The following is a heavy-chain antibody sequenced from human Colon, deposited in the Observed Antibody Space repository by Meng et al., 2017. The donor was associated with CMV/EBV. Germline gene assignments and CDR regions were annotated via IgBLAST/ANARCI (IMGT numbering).Heavy chain of an antibody. CDR2: IYYSGST. D-gene: IGHD2-21*01. V-gene: IGHV4-39*07. CDR1: GGSISSSSYY. Sequence: GSLRLSCTVSGGSISSSSYYWGWIRQPPGKGLEWIGSIYYSGSTYYNPSLKSRVTISVDTSKNQFSLKLSSVTAADTAVYYCAREGVIAKEFDYWGQGTLVTV. J-gene: IGHJ4*02. CDR3: AREGVIAKEFDY.